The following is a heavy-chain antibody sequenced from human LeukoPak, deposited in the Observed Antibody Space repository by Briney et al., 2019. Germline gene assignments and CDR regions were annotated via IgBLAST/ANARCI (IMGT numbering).Heavy chain of an antibody. CDR1: GFTFNYAW. D-gene: IGHD1-7*01. CDR3: TTDEDWNYARKDV. CDR2: TVSEIDGGTT. J-gene: IGHJ6*02. Sequence: GGSLRLSCAASGFTFNYAWMSWVRQVPGKGLEWVGQTVSEIDGGTTDYAAPVKGRFAISRDDSKSTLYLQMNSLKIEDTAVYYCTTDEDWNYARKDVWGQGATVIVSS. V-gene: IGHV3-15*04.